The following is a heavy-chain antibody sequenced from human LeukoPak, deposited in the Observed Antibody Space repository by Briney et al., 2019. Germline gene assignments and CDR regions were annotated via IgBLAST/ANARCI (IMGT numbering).Heavy chain of an antibody. D-gene: IGHD1-1*01. J-gene: IGHJ4*02. V-gene: IGHV4-34*01. CDR2: INHSGST. CDR3: ARGRCNWKY. Sequence: SETLSLTCAVYGGSLSGYYWSWIRQPPGKGLEWIGEINHSGSTNYNPSLKSRVTISVDTSKNQFSLKLSSVTAADTAVYYCARGRCNWKYWGQGTLVTVSS. CDR1: GGSLSGYY.